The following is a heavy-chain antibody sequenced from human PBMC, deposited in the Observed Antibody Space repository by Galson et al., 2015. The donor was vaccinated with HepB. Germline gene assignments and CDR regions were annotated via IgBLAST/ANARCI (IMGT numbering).Heavy chain of an antibody. V-gene: IGHV3-23*01. CDR3: ARRHYYDSSGYYSWGFDY. D-gene: IGHD3-22*01. Sequence: SLRLSCAASGFTFSSYAMSWVRQAPGKGLEWVSAISGSGGSTYYADSVKGRFTISRDNSKNTLYPQMNSLRAEDTTVYYCARRHYYDSSGYYSWGFDYWGQGTLVTVSS. CDR1: GFTFSSYA. J-gene: IGHJ4*02. CDR2: ISGSGGST.